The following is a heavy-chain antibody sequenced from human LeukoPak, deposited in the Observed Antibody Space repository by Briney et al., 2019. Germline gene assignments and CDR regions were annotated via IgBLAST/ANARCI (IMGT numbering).Heavy chain of an antibody. CDR2: ISSSSSYI. D-gene: IGHD5-18*01. Sequence: PGGSLRLSCAASGITFSSYSMNWVRQAPGKGLDWVSSISSSSSYIYYADSVKGRFTISRDNAKNSLYLQMNSLRAEDTAVYYCARAMGRDTAMAVGYWGQGTLVTVSS. V-gene: IGHV3-21*01. CDR1: GITFSSYS. J-gene: IGHJ4*02. CDR3: ARAMGRDTAMAVGY.